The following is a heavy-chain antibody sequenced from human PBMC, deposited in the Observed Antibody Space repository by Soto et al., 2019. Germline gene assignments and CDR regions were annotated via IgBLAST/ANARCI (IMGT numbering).Heavy chain of an antibody. D-gene: IGHD3-3*01. CDR1: GFAFSSYA. CDR3: VKDEGGSDFWSGYYLYVYYYGMDV. J-gene: IGHJ6*02. CDR2: ISSNGGST. Sequence: GGSVRLSCSASGFAFSSYAMHWVRQAPGKGLEYVSAISSNGGSTYYADSVKGRFTISRDNSKNTLYLQMSSLRAEDTAVYYCVKDEGGSDFWSGYYLYVYYYGMDVWGQGTTVTVSS. V-gene: IGHV3-64D*06.